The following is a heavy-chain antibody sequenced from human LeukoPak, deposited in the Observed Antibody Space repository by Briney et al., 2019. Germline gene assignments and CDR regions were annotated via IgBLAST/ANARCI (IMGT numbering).Heavy chain of an antibody. V-gene: IGHV4-34*01. Sequence: SETLSLTCAVYGGSFSGYYWSWIRQPPGRRVVWIGEINHSGSTNYNPSLKSRVTISVDTSKNQFSLKLSSVTAADTAVYYCASLNDYGDSNWGQGTLDTVSS. CDR2: INHSGST. CDR1: GGSFSGYY. CDR3: ASLNDYGDSN. J-gene: IGHJ4*02. D-gene: IGHD4-17*01.